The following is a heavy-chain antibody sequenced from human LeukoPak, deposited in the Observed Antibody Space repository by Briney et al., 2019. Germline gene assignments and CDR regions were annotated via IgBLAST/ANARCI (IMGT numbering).Heavy chain of an antibody. V-gene: IGHV4-39*01. CDR1: GGSISSYY. Sequence: SETLSLTCTVSGGSISSYYWGWIRQPPGKGLEWIGSIYYSGSTYYNPSLKSRVTISVDTSKNQFSLKLSSVTAADTAVYYCARSYSGSYVYYYYMDVWGKGTTVTVSS. D-gene: IGHD1-26*01. CDR3: ARSYSGSYVYYYYMDV. CDR2: IYYSGST. J-gene: IGHJ6*03.